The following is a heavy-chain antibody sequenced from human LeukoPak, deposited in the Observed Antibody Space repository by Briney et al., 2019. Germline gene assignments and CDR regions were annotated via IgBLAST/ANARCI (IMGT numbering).Heavy chain of an antibody. V-gene: IGHV3-7*03. D-gene: IGHD5-24*01. CDR3: TEKMN. J-gene: IGHJ4*02. Sequence: HPGGSLRLSCAASGVTFSSYWMAWVRQAPGKGLEWVANIKRDGSDKYYGDSVKGRFTISRDNAKNSLFLQMNSLRAEDTAIYYCTEKMNWGQGTLVTVSS. CDR2: IKRDGSDK. CDR1: GVTFSSYW.